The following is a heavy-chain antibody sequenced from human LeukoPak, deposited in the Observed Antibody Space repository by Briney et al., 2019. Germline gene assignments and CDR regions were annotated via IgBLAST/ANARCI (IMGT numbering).Heavy chain of an antibody. J-gene: IGHJ2*01. CDR1: GGSISSISYY. CDR2: IYYSGST. CDR3: ARSLVRDWYFDL. V-gene: IGHV4-39*01. Sequence: SETLSLTCTASGGSISSISYYWGWIRQPPGKGLEWIGSIYYSGSTYYNPSLKSRVTISVDTSRNQFSLKLSSVTAADTAVYYCARSLVRDWYFDLWGRGTLATVSS.